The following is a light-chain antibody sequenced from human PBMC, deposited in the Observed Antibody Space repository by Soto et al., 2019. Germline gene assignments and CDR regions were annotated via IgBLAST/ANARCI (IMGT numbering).Light chain of an antibody. Sequence: VLTQPPSASGTPGQRVTISCSGSSASIGSNTVNWYQQLPGTAPKLLIYSNNQRPSGVPDRFSGSKSGTSASLAISGLQSEDEADFYCAAWDDSLNGYVFGTGTKVTVL. CDR1: SASIGSNT. V-gene: IGLV1-44*01. CDR2: SNN. CDR3: AAWDDSLNGYV. J-gene: IGLJ1*01.